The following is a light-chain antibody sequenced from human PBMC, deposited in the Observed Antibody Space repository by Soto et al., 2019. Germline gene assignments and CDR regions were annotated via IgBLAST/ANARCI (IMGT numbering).Light chain of an antibody. V-gene: IGKV3-20*01. CDR2: GAS. Sequence: PGTQSFDRWERDPLSCRRSQSVSSSYLAWYQQKPGQAPRLLIYGASSRATGIPDRFSGSGSGTDFTLTISRLEPEDFAVYYCQQYGSSPIPFGQGTRPEIK. CDR1: QSVSSSY. J-gene: IGKJ5*01. CDR3: QQYGSSPIP.